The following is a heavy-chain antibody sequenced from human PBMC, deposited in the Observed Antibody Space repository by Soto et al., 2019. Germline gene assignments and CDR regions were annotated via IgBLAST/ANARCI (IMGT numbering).Heavy chain of an antibody. V-gene: IGHV3-30*18. J-gene: IGHJ4*02. CDR2: ISYDGSNK. D-gene: IGHD6-13*01. CDR1: GFTFSSYG. Sequence: VQLVESGGGVVQPGRSLRLSCAASGFTFSSYGMHWVRQAPGKGLEWVAVISYDGSNKYYAESVKGRFTISRDNSKNTLYLQMNSLRAEDTAVYYCAKEIRQLAARPMYYFDYWGQGTLVTVSS. CDR3: AKEIRQLAARPMYYFDY.